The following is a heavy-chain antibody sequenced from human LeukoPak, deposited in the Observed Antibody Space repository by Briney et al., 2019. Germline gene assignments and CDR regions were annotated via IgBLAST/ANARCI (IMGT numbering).Heavy chain of an antibody. J-gene: IGHJ2*01. V-gene: IGHV4-39*01. D-gene: IGHD2-2*01. CDR3: ARQVGGGRRCFDL. CDR1: GDSISSSNYY. Sequence: PSETLSLTCSVSGDSISSSNYYWGWIRQSPGKGLEWIGIIYYSGTTYYNPSLKSRVTISVDTSKNQFSLNLSSVTAADTAVYYCARQVGGGRRCFDLWGRGTLVTVSS. CDR2: IYYSGTT.